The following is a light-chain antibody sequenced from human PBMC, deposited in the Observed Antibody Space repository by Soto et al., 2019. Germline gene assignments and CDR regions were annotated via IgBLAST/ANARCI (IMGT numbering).Light chain of an antibody. CDR3: QQYYHGPRT. V-gene: IGKV3D-15*01. Sequence: IVMTQSPATLSVSPGERVTLPCRASQGVXSYLDWYQQRPGQAPRFLXYAASNRATGIPARLSGSGSGTDFNLTITSLHSEDFAVYYCQQYYHGPRTFGQGTKVEIK. J-gene: IGKJ1*01. CDR2: AAS. CDR1: QGVXSY.